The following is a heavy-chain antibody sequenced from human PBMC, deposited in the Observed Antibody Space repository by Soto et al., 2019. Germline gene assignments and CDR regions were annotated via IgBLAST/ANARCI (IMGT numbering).Heavy chain of an antibody. V-gene: IGHV2-5*02. CDR3: ALRRGYCSGGSCYSIWFDP. J-gene: IGHJ5*02. CDR1: GFSLSTSGVG. Sequence: HITLKESGPTLVKPTQTLTLTCTFSGFSLSTSGVGVGWIRQPPGKALEWLALIYWDDDKRYSPSLKSRLTITNDTSKNQVVLTMTNMDPVDTATYYCALRRGYCSGGSCYSIWFDPWGQGTLVTVSS. D-gene: IGHD2-15*01. CDR2: IYWDDDK.